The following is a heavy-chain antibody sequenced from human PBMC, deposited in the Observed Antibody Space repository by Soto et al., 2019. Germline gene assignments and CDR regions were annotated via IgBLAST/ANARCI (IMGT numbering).Heavy chain of an antibody. J-gene: IGHJ5*02. Sequence: SETLSLTCTVSGGSISSGGYYWSWIRQHPGKGLEWIGYIYYSGSTYYNPSLKSRVTISVDTSKNQFSLKLSSVTAADTAVYYCARDLGGSYNWFDPWGQGTLVTVSS. D-gene: IGHD2-21*01. CDR1: GGSISSGGYY. V-gene: IGHV4-31*03. CDR2: IYYSGST. CDR3: ARDLGGSYNWFDP.